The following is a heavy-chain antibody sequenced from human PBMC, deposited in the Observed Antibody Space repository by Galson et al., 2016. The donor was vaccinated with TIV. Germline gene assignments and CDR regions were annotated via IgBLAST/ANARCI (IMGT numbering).Heavy chain of an antibody. CDR1: GFSLSNSGVG. CDR3: TAANWGFFWADY. Sequence: PALVKPTQTLTVTCTFSGFSLSNSGVGVGWIRQPPGKALEWLALIYWNDDKHYSPSLKTRLTITKDTSKNQVVLTMTNMHPVDTAVYYCTAANWGFFWADYWGHGTLVTVSS. D-gene: IGHD7-27*01. V-gene: IGHV2-5*01. CDR2: IYWNDDK. J-gene: IGHJ4*01.